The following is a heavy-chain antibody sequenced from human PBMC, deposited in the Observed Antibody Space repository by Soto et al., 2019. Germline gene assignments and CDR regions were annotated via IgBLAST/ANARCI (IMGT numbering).Heavy chain of an antibody. CDR3: ARHVPFRSSHGWDSFDP. Sequence: ASVKVSCKASGGTFSSYAISWVRQAPGQGLEWMGGIIPIFGTANYAQKFQGRVTITADESTSTAYMELSSLRSEDTAVYYCARHVPFRSSHGWDSFDPWGQGTLVTVSS. D-gene: IGHD6-6*01. CDR1: GGTFSSYA. V-gene: IGHV1-69*13. CDR2: IIPIFGTA. J-gene: IGHJ5*02.